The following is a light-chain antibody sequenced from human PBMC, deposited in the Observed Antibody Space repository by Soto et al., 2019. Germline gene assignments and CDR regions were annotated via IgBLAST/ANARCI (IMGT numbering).Light chain of an antibody. CDR2: DAS. Sequence: EIVMTQSPATLSVSPGERATLSCRASQSVSSNFAWYQQKPGHAPRLLINDASTRAAGVAARFSGSGSGTEFTLTISSRQSEDFAVYYCYQYNYWTPWTFGQGTKVDIK. CDR1: QSVSSN. J-gene: IGKJ1*01. V-gene: IGKV3-15*01. CDR3: YQYNYWTPWT.